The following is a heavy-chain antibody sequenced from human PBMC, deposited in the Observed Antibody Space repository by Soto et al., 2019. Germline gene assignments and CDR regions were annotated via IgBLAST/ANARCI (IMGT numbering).Heavy chain of an antibody. CDR2: IYPGDSDT. CDR1: GYSFTSYW. V-gene: IGHV5-51*01. D-gene: IGHD3-9*01. J-gene: IGHJ4*02. CDR3: ARSIDWLRESFDY. Sequence: VESLKISCKGSGYSFTSYWIGWVRQMPGKGLEWMGIIYPGDSDTRYSPSFQGQVTISADKSISTAYLQWSSLKASDTAMYYCARSIDWLRESFDYWGQGTLVTVAS.